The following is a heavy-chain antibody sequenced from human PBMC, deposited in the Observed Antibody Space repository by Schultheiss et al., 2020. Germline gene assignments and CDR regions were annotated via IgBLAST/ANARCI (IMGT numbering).Heavy chain of an antibody. D-gene: IGHD3-3*01. Sequence: GGSLRLSCAASGFTFSSYAMSWVRQAPGKGLEWVSSISSSSSYIYYADSVKGRFTISRDNAKNSLYLQMNSLRAEDTAVYYCARAYYDFSPFYYYYMDVWGKGTTVTVSS. CDR3: ARAYYDFSPFYYYYMDV. V-gene: IGHV3-21*01. CDR2: ISSSSSYI. J-gene: IGHJ6*03. CDR1: GFTFSSYA.